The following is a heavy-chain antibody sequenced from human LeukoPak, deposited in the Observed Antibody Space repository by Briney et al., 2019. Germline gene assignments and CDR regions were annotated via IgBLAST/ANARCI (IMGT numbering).Heavy chain of an antibody. CDR1: GFTFSSYW. D-gene: IGHD1-26*01. Sequence: SGGSLRLSCAASGFTFSSYWMTWVRQAPGKGLEWVANIKLDGSEKYYVDSVKGRFTISRDNAKNSLYLQMSSLRAEDTAVYYCAKDTGTYDYWGQGTLVTVSS. J-gene: IGHJ4*02. CDR3: AKDTGTYDY. CDR2: IKLDGSEK. V-gene: IGHV3-7*04.